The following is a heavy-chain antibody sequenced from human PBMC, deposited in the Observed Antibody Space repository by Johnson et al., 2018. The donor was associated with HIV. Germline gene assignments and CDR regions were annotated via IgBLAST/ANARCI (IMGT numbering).Heavy chain of an antibody. J-gene: IGHJ3*02. CDR1: GFTFSSYA. CDR2: ISWNSGNI. Sequence: QLVESGGGVVQPGRSLRLSCAASGFTFSSYAMHWVRQAPGKGLEWVSGISWNSGNIGYADSVKGRFTISRDNAKNSLYLQMNSLRAEDTALYYCAKEFSVGVSMTFDIWGQGTMVTVYS. D-gene: IGHD3-10*01. CDR3: AKEFSVGVSMTFDI. V-gene: IGHV3-9*01.